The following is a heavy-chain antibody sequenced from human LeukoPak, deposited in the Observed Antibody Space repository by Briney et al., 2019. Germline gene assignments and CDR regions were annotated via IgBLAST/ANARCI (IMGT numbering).Heavy chain of an antibody. Sequence: PGGSLRLSCAASGFTVSSNYMSWVRQAPGKGLEWASAISGSGGSTYYADSVKGRFTISRDNSKNTLYLQMNSLRAEDTAVYYCAKDAGYSSGWYLPPYYYMDVWGKGTTVTVSS. V-gene: IGHV3-23*01. J-gene: IGHJ6*03. CDR1: GFTVSSNY. D-gene: IGHD6-19*01. CDR3: AKDAGYSSGWYLPPYYYMDV. CDR2: ISGSGGST.